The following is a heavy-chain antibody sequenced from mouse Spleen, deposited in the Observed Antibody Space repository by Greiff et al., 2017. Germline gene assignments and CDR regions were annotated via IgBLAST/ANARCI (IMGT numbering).Heavy chain of an antibody. CDR3: ERWASGPWFAY. Sequence: VQLKESGPELVKPGASVKISCKASGYSFTGYYMNWVKQSPEKSLEWIGEINPSTGGTTYNQKFKAKATLTVDKSSSTAYMQLKSLTSEDSAVYYCERWASGPWFAYWGQGTLVTVSA. J-gene: IGHJ3*01. CDR1: GYSFTGYY. CDR2: INPSTGGT. D-gene: IGHD3-1*01. V-gene: IGHV1-42*01.